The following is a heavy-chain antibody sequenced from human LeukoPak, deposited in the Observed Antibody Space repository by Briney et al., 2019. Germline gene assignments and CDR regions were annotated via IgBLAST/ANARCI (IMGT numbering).Heavy chain of an antibody. J-gene: IGHJ4*02. CDR2: IRQDGSER. V-gene: IGHV3-7*01. CDR1: GFTFSNYW. CDR3: ARGFIAAAGGVGY. Sequence: GGSLRLSCAASGFTFSNYWMSWVRQAPGKGLEWVANIRQDGSERYYVDSVKGRFTISRDNAKNSLYLQMNSLRAEDTAVYYCARGFIAAAGGVGYWGQGTLVTVSS. D-gene: IGHD6-13*01.